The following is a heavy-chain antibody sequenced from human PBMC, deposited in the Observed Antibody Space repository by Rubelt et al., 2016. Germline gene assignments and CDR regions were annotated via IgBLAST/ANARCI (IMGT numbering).Heavy chain of an antibody. J-gene: IGHJ4*02. Sequence: QMQLQESGPGLVKSSETLSLTCTVSGGSINSYYWSWIRRPPGKGLEWIGYIFYSGTTAYSPSLKSRVTISVDTSKNQFPLKLNVVAAADTAVYYCAIVGGSGSYGVGSWGQGTLVTVSS. D-gene: IGHD3-10*01. CDR1: GGSINSYY. V-gene: IGHV4-59*01. CDR3: AIVGGSGSYGVGS. CDR2: IFYSGTT.